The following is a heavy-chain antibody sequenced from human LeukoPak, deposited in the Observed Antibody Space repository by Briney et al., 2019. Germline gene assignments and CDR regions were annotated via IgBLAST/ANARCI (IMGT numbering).Heavy chain of an antibody. V-gene: IGHV3-7*01. J-gene: IGHJ4*02. CDR1: GFTFSGYW. CDR2: IKQDGSEK. CDR3: ARDSQWSLDY. D-gene: IGHD6-19*01. Sequence: GSLRLSCAASGFTFSGYWLTWVRQAPGKGLEWVAMIKQDGSEKYYVDSVKGRFTISRDNAKNSLFLQMNSLRVEDTAVYYCARDSQWSLDYWGQGTLVTVSS.